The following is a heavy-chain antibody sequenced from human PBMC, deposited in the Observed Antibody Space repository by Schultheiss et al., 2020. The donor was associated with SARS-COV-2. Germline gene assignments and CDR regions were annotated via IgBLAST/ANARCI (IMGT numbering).Heavy chain of an antibody. V-gene: IGHV5-51*01. CDR2: IFPGDSDT. CDR3: ARGGRDSSGYSPRGSRPFDI. CDR1: GYSFTSYW. D-gene: IGHD3-22*01. Sequence: GGSLRLSCKGSGYSFTSYWIGRVRQMPGNGLEWMGIIFPGDSDTKNSPSIQGQVTISADKSISTAYLQWSSLKASDTAMYYCARGGRDSSGYSPRGSRPFDIWGQGTMVTVSS. J-gene: IGHJ3*02.